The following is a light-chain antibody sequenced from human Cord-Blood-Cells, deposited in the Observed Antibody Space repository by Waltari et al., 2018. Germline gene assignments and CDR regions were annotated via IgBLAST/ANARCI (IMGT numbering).Light chain of an antibody. J-gene: IGKJ3*01. CDR1: QSVSSSY. Sequence: EIVLTQSPGTLSLSPGERATLSCRASQSVSSSYLAWYQQKPGQAPRPPIYGASSRATGIPDRFSGSGSGTDFTLTISRLEPEDFAVYYCQQYGSSPPTFGPGTKVDIK. CDR2: GAS. V-gene: IGKV3-20*01. CDR3: QQYGSSPPT.